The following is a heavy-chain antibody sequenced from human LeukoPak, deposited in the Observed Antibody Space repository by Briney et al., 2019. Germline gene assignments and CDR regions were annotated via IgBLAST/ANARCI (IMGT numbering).Heavy chain of an antibody. Sequence: PGVSLRLSCAASGFTFSSYAMSWVRQAPGKGLEWVSAISGSGGSTYYADSVKGRFTISRDNSKNTLYLQMNSLRAEDTAVYYCAKCFWSGYYTGYYFDYWGQGTLVTVSS. CDR3: AKCFWSGYYTGYYFDY. V-gene: IGHV3-23*01. J-gene: IGHJ4*02. CDR1: GFTFSSYA. D-gene: IGHD3-3*01. CDR2: ISGSGGST.